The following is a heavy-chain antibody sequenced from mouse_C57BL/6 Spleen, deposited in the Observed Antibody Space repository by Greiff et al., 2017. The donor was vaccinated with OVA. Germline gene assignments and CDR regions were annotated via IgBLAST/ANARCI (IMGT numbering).Heavy chain of an antibody. CDR3: AGSGDQGAMDY. Sequence: VQLQQSGPELVKPGASVKISCKASGYTFTDYYMNWVKQSHGKSLEWIGDINPNNGGTSYNQKFKGKATLTVDKSSSTAYMELRSLTSEDSAVDYCAGSGDQGAMDYWGQGTSVTVSS. D-gene: IGHD3-3*01. J-gene: IGHJ4*01. V-gene: IGHV1-26*01. CDR2: INPNNGGT. CDR1: GYTFTDYY.